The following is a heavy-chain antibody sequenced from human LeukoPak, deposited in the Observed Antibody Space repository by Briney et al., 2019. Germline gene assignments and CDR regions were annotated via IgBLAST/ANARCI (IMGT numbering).Heavy chain of an antibody. CDR3: AELGITMIGGV. CDR1: GFTFSSYE. V-gene: IGHV3-48*03. D-gene: IGHD3-10*02. Sequence: GGSLRLSCAASGFTFSSYEMNWVRQAPGKGLEWVSYISSSGSTIYYADSVKGRFTISRDNAKHSLYLQMNSLRAEDTAVYYCAELGITMIGGVWGKGTTVTVSS. CDR2: ISSSGSTI. J-gene: IGHJ6*04.